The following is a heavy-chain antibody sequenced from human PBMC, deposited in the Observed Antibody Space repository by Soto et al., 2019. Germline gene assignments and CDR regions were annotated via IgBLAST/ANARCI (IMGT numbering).Heavy chain of an antibody. J-gene: IGHJ4*02. V-gene: IGHV1-18*01. Sequence: ASVKVSCKASGYTFTSYGINWVRQAPGQGLEWMGRISAYNGNTHYAQKLQGRVTMTTDTSTSTAYMELRSLRSDDTAVYYCARVQSGYDFAYWGQGTLVTVSS. D-gene: IGHD5-12*01. CDR1: GYTFTSYG. CDR3: ARVQSGYDFAY. CDR2: ISAYNGNT.